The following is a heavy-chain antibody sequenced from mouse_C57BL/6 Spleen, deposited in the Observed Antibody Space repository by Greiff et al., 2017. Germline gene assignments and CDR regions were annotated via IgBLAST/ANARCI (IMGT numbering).Heavy chain of an antibody. J-gene: IGHJ4*01. CDR3: AREGNRHAMDY. CDR2: INYDGIST. V-gene: IGHV5-16*01. Sequence: EVMLVESEGGLVQPGCSMKLSCTASGFTFSDYYMAWVRQVPEKGLEWVANINYDGISTYYLDALKSRFIISRDKAKNILYLQMSSQKSEDTATYYCAREGNRHAMDYWGQGTSVTVSS. CDR1: GFTFSDYY.